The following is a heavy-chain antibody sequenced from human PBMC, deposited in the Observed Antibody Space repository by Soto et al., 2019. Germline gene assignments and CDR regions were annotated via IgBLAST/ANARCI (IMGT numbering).Heavy chain of an antibody. CDR1: GGSISSYY. J-gene: IGHJ6*02. CDR2: IYYSWST. Sequence: QVQLQESGPGLVKPSETLSLTCTVSGGSISSYYWSWIRQPPGKGLEWIGYIYYSWSTNYNPSLKSRVNISVDTSKNQSSRKLSSVTAADTAVYYCARGRTYYDFWSGYPVPLDVWGQGTTVTVSS. V-gene: IGHV4-59*01. CDR3: ARGRTYYDFWSGYPVPLDV. D-gene: IGHD3-3*01.